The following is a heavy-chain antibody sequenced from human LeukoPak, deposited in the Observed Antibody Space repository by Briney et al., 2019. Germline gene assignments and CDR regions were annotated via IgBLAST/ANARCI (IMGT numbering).Heavy chain of an antibody. D-gene: IGHD3-9*01. J-gene: IGHJ5*02. CDR3: ARGQRYFDWLLYSRFDP. CDR1: GGSFSGYY. Sequence: SETLSLTCAVYGGSFSGYYWSWIRQPPGKGLEWIGEINHSGSTNYNPSLKSRVTISVDTSKNQFSLKLSSVTAADTAVYYCARGQRYFDWLLYSRFDPWGQGTLVTVSS. V-gene: IGHV4-34*01. CDR2: INHSGST.